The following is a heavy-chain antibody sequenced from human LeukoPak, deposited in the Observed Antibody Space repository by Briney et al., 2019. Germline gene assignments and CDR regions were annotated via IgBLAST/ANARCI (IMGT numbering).Heavy chain of an antibody. CDR3: ARGAVDIVADDAFDI. D-gene: IGHD5-12*01. V-gene: IGHV1-2*02. CDR1: GYTFTGYY. J-gene: IGHJ3*02. Sequence: GASVKVSCKASGYTFTGYYMHWVRQAPGQGLEWMGWINPNSGGTNYAQKFQGRVTMTRDTSISTAYMELSRLRSDDTAVYYCARGAVDIVADDAFDIWGQGTMVTVSS. CDR2: INPNSGGT.